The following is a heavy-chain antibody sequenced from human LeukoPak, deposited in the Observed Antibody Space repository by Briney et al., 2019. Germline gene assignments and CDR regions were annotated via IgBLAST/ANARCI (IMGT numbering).Heavy chain of an antibody. CDR1: GFTFSSYW. D-gene: IGHD3-16*01. V-gene: IGHV3-7*05. J-gene: IGHJ6*02. CDR2: IKQDGSDK. CDR3: AKEFGLSRYGLDV. Sequence: GGSLRLSCAASGFTFSSYWMTWVRQAPGKGLEWVANIKQDGSDKAYVDSVKGRFTISSDNFKNMLFLQMNSLRAEDTAVYYCAKEFGLSRYGLDVWGQGTTVTVSS.